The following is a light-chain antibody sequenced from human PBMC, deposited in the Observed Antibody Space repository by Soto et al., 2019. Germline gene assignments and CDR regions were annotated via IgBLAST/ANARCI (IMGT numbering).Light chain of an antibody. Sequence: DIQMTQSPSSLSASVGDRVTITCRASQSISSYLNWYQQKPGKAPKFLIYAASSLLSGVPSRFSGSGSGTDFTLTISSLQPEDFATYYCQQSYSTPPYTFGQGTKLEIK. V-gene: IGKV1-39*01. CDR3: QQSYSTPPYT. J-gene: IGKJ2*01. CDR2: AAS. CDR1: QSISSY.